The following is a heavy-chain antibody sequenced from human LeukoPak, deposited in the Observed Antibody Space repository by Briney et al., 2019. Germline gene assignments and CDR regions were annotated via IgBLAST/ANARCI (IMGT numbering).Heavy chain of an antibody. V-gene: IGHV4-4*02. J-gene: IGHJ3*02. CDR2: IYHSGST. CDR1: GGSISSSNW. CDR3: ARDQGWFGELSPDAFDI. D-gene: IGHD3-10*01. Sequence: SETLSLTCAVSGGSISSSNWWSWVRQPPGKGLEWIGEIYHSGSTNYNPSLKSRATISVDKSKNQFSLKLSSVTAADTAVYYCARDQGWFGELSPDAFDIWGQGTMVTVSS.